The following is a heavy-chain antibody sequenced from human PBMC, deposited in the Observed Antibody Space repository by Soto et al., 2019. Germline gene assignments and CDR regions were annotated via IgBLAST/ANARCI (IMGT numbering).Heavy chain of an antibody. CDR1: GGSSVGYD. V-gene: IGHV4-59*01. CDR2: IYYSGST. D-gene: IGHD5-12*01. J-gene: IGHJ3*02. Sequence: SEPMCVTCSVSGGSSVGYDGSWIRQPPGKGLEWIGYIYYSGSTNYNPSLKSRVTISVDTSKNQFSLKLSSVTAADTAVYYCARGGWLSDHAFDIWGQGTMVTVSS. CDR3: ARGGWLSDHAFDI.